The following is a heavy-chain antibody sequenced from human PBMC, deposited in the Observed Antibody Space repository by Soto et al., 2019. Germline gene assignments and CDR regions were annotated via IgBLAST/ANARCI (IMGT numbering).Heavy chain of an antibody. CDR1: GFTFSTYW. D-gene: IGHD2-8*01. J-gene: IGHJ5*02. V-gene: IGHV3-74*01. Sequence: PGGSLRLSCAASGFTFSTYWMHWVRQAPGKGLVWVSHINNDGRTTTYADSVKGRFTISRDNAKNTLYLQMNSLRAEDTAVYYCVRDAWGVHHWGQGTQVTGSS. CDR3: VRDAWGVHH. CDR2: INNDGRTT.